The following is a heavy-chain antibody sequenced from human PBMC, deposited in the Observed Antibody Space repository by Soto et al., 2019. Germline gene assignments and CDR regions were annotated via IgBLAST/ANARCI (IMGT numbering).Heavy chain of an antibody. V-gene: IGHV1-18*01. J-gene: IGHJ4*02. D-gene: IGHD3-3*01. CDR1: GYTFTNYG. Sequence: ASVKVSCKASGYTFTNYGISWVRQAPGQGLEWMGWISADNGNTNYPQKLQGRVTMTTDTSTSTAHMELRSLRSDDTAVYYCARVDITIFGVVIIGGDYWGQGTLVTVSS. CDR3: ARVDITIFGVVIIGGDY. CDR2: ISADNGNT.